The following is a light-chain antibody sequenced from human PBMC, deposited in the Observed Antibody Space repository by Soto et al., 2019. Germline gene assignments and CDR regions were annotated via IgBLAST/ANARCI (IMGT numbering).Light chain of an antibody. CDR1: SVDVGAYDF. CDR2: DVA. J-gene: IGLJ1*01. Sequence: QSVLTQPHSVSGSPGQSVTISCTGTSVDVGAYDFVSWYQQHPGKAPKLLIYDVARWPSGVPDRFSGSESGNTASLTISGLQAEDEADYFCCSYAGGYTYLFGTGTKVTVL. CDR3: CSYAGGYTYL. V-gene: IGLV2-11*01.